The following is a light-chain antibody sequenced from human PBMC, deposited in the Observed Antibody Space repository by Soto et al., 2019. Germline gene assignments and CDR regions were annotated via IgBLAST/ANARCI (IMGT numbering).Light chain of an antibody. J-gene: IGKJ1*01. V-gene: IGKV1-39*01. CDR1: QNIVVY. CDR3: HQTAANPWT. CDR2: AAS. Sequence: DIQMTQSPSSLSASVGDRVTITCRASQNIVVYLNWYQKKPGKAPKLLIHAASSLHSGVPSTFSGSGSGTDFALTISSLQPEDFATYYCHQTAANPWTFAQGTKVNIK.